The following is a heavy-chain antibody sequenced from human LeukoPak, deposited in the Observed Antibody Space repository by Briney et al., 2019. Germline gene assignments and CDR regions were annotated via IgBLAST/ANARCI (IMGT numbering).Heavy chain of an antibody. J-gene: IGHJ4*02. Sequence: GGSLRLSCAASGFTFSSYAMSWVRQAPGKGLEWVSAISGSGGSTYYADSVKGRFTISRDNSKNTLYLQMNSLRAEDTAVYYCARMNYVSSGWGAPFDYWGQGTLVTVSS. CDR2: ISGSGGST. V-gene: IGHV3-23*01. D-gene: IGHD3-16*01. CDR1: GFTFSSYA. CDR3: ARMNYVSSGWGAPFDY.